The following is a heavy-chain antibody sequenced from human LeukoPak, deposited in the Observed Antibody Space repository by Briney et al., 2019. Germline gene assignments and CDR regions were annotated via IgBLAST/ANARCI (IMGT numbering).Heavy chain of an antibody. D-gene: IGHD3-10*01. CDR3: ARGGIPTGPYYYFYYMDV. CDR2: ISYDGNNK. Sequence: GGSLRLSCAASGFTFSSYAMHWVRQAPGKGLEWVALISYDGNNKFYAGSVKGRFTISRDNSRNTLYLEMNSLRREDAAVYSCARGGIPTGPYYYFYYMDVWGKGTAVTVSS. V-gene: IGHV3-30*01. CDR1: GFTFSSYA. J-gene: IGHJ6*03.